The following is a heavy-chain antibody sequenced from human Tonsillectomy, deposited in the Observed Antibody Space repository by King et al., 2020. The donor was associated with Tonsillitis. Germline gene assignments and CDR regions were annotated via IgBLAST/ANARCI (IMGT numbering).Heavy chain of an antibody. J-gene: IGHJ4*02. CDR1: GFTLSSYT. Sequence: VQLVESGGGLVKPGGSLRLSCAASGFTLSSYTMSWVRQAPGKGLEWVSSLSSSTSYIYYTDSVKGRFTISRDNAKNSVYLQMNSLRAEDTAVYYCARELSHYDFSGYVDSWGQGTLVTVPP. D-gene: IGHD3-22*01. CDR3: ARELSHYDFSGYVDS. V-gene: IGHV3-21*01. CDR2: LSSSTSYI.